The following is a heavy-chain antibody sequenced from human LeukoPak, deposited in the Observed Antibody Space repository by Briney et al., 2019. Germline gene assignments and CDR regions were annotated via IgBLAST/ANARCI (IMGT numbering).Heavy chain of an antibody. V-gene: IGHV4-39*07. CDR1: TFSNYW. Sequence: TFSNYWMTWVRQAPGKGLEWIGSMYYSGSTHYNPSLKSRVTISVDMSKNQFSLRLSSVTAADTAVYYCARDSMIVAPYGALDIWGQGTMVTVSS. J-gene: IGHJ3*02. D-gene: IGHD3-22*01. CDR3: ARDSMIVAPYGALDI. CDR2: MYYSGST.